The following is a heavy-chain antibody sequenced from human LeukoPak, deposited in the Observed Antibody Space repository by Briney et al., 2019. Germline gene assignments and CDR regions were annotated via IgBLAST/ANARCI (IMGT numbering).Heavy chain of an antibody. D-gene: IGHD6-13*01. CDR2: IIPILGIA. CDR3: ARDHSSSWINDY. Sequence: ASVKVSCKASGGTFSSYAISWVRQAPGQGLEWMGRIIPILGIANYAQKFQGRVTITADKSTSTAYMELSSLRSEDTAVYYCARDHSSSWINDYWGQGTLVAVSS. CDR1: GGTFSSYA. V-gene: IGHV1-69*04. J-gene: IGHJ4*02.